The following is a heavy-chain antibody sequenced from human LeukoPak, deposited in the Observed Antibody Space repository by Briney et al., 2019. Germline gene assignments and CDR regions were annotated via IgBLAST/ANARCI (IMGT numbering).Heavy chain of an antibody. CDR2: ISYDGSSK. D-gene: IGHD2-21*01. J-gene: IGHJ4*02. V-gene: IGHV3-30-3*01. CDR1: GFTFSSYA. CDR3: AKGGDGRYYSRADY. Sequence: SGGSLRLSCAAPGFTFSSYAMHWVRQAPGKGLEWVAVISYDGSSKYYADSVKGRFTISRDNSKNTLYLQMNSLRAEDTAVYYCAKGGDGRYYSRADYWGQGTLVTVSS.